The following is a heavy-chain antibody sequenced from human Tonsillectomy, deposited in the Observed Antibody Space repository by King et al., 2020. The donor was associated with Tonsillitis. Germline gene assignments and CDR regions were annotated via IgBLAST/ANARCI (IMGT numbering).Heavy chain of an antibody. CDR1: GFTFSSYA. CDR3: AKREGAFDI. Sequence: VQLVESGGGSVQPGGSLRLSCAASGFTFSSYAMSLVRQAPGKGLEWVSAIVWSVCITYYANSWKGRFTRSRDNSKNTLYLQMNSLRAEDTAVYYCAKREGAFDIWGQGTMVTVSS. CDR2: IVWSVCIT. J-gene: IGHJ3*02. V-gene: IGHV3-23*04.